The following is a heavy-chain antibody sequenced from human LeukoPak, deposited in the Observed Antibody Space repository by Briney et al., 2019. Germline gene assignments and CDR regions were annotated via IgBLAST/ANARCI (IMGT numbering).Heavy chain of an antibody. J-gene: IGHJ4*02. CDR2: INASGGST. V-gene: IGHV1-46*01. CDR3: ARDLGYCTNGVCYDLYY. CDR1: GYTFTSYY. Sequence: ASVKVSCKASGYTFTSYYMHWVRQAPGQGGEWMGIINASGGSTSYAQKFQGRVTMTRDTSTSTVYMELSSLRSEDTAVYYCARDLGYCTNGVCYDLYYWGQGTLVTVSS. D-gene: IGHD2-8*01.